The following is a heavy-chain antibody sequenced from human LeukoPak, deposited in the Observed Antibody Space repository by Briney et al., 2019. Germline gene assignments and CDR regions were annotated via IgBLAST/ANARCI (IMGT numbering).Heavy chain of an antibody. V-gene: IGHV1-58*02. CDR2: IVVGSGNT. J-gene: IGHJ4*02. D-gene: IGHD2-2*01. Sequence: ASVKVSCKASGFTFTSSAMQWVRQARGQRLEWIGWIVVGSGNTNYAQKFQERVTITRDMSTSAAYMELSSLRSEDTAVYYCAAHYPVPGYCSSTSCPPYFDYWGQGTLVTVSS. CDR3: AAHYPVPGYCSSTSCPPYFDY. CDR1: GFTFTSSA.